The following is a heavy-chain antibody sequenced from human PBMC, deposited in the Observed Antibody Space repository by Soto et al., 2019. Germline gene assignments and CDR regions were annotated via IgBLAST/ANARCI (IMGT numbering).Heavy chain of an antibody. CDR1: GYTFTSYG. CDR3: ARVKYSPPYYYCCGRDV. D-gene: IGHD5-18*01. CDR2: ISAYNGNT. Sequence: QVQLVQSGAEVKKPGASVKVSCKASGYTFTSYGISWVRQAPGQGLEWMGWISAYNGNTNYAQKLQGRVTMTTDTSTSTAYMEVRSLRSDDTAVYYCARVKYSPPYYYCCGRDVWGQGTTVTVSS. V-gene: IGHV1-18*01. J-gene: IGHJ6*02.